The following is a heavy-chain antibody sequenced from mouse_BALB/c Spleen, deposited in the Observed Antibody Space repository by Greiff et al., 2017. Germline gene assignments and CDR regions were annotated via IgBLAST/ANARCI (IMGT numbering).Heavy chain of an antibody. CDR1: GFTFSSYA. J-gene: IGHJ2*01. Sequence: EVQRVESGGGLVKPGGSLKLSCAASGFTFSSYAMSWVRQTPEKRLEWVASISSGGSTYYPDSVKGRFTISRDNARNILYLQMSSLRSEDTAMYYCARERDYSYYFDYWGQGTTLTVSS. V-gene: IGHV5-6-5*01. CDR2: ISSGGST. CDR3: ARERDYSYYFDY. D-gene: IGHD1-1*01.